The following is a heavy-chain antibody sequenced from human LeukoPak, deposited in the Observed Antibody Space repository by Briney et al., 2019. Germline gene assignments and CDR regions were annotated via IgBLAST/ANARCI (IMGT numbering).Heavy chain of an antibody. J-gene: IGHJ3*02. CDR1: GFTFDDYG. D-gene: IGHD1-26*01. V-gene: IGHV3-20*04. CDR3: ARGIGGATPDAFDI. Sequence: GGSLRLSCAASGFTFDDYGMSWVRQAPGKGLEWVSGINWNGGSTGYADSVKGRFTISRDNAKNPLYLQMNSLRAEDTAVYYCARGIGGATPDAFDIWGQGTMVTVSS. CDR2: INWNGGST.